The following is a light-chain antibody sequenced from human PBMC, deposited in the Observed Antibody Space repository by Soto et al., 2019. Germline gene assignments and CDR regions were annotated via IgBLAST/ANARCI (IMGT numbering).Light chain of an antibody. Sequence: PGERATLSCRASQSVYSFLAWYQQKPGQAPRLLIYDASNRATGIPARFSGSGSGTDFTLTISSLEPEDFAVYYCQQRRVWPPTFGGGTKVEIK. CDR3: QQRRVWPPT. J-gene: IGKJ4*01. V-gene: IGKV3-11*01. CDR1: QSVYSF. CDR2: DAS.